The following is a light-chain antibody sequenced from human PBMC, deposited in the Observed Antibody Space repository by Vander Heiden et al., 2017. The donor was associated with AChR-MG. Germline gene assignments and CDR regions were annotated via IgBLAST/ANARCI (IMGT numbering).Light chain of an antibody. Sequence: QSALTQPASVSGSPGKSITVSCTGTDGDSGAYDFVSWYQQLPGKGPKLILYDVVQRPSGVSSRVSGSKSANTVSLIVSGLLTEDECVYVCASHSPTATLVVGGGTRVTV. CDR1: DGDSGAYDF. J-gene: IGLJ2*01. CDR2: DVV. CDR3: ASHSPTATLV. V-gene: IGLV2-14*03.